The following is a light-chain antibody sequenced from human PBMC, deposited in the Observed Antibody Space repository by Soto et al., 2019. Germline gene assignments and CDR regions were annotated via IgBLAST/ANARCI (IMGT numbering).Light chain of an antibody. CDR1: QSVSSN. CDR2: GAS. CDR3: QQYNNWPPT. V-gene: IGKV3-15*01. Sequence: EIVMTQSPATLSLSPGERATLSCRASQSVSSNLAWYQQKPGQAPSLLIYGASTRATGIPARFSGSGSGTEFTLTISSLQSEDFAVYYCQQYNNWPPTFGQGTKVEIK. J-gene: IGKJ1*01.